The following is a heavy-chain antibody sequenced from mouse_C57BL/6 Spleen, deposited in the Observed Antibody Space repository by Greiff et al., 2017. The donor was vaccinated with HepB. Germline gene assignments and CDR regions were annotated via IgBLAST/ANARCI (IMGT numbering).Heavy chain of an antibody. J-gene: IGHJ4*01. CDR2: INPNYGTT. D-gene: IGHD1-1*01. Sequence: EVQLQQSGPELVKPGASVKISCKASGYSFTDYNMNWVKQSNGKSLEWIGVINPNYGTTSYNQKFKGKATLTVDQSSSTAYMQLNSLTSEDSAVYYCASEDYGSSYNAMDYWGQGTSVTVSS. CDR1: GYSFTDYN. CDR3: ASEDYGSSYNAMDY. V-gene: IGHV1-39*01.